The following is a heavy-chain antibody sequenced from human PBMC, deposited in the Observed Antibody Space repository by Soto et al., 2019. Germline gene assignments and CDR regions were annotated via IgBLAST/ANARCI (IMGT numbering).Heavy chain of an antibody. J-gene: IGHJ5*02. V-gene: IGHV1-18*01. CDR1: GYTFTSYD. D-gene: IGHD5-12*01. Sequence: ASVKVSCKASGYTFTSYDINWVRQATGQGLEWMGWMSAYNGNTGYAQKLQGRVTMTTDTSTSTAYMELRSLRSDDTAVYYCARGGGYSGYDLEWFDPWGQGTLVTVSS. CDR2: MSAYNGNT. CDR3: ARGGGYSGYDLEWFDP.